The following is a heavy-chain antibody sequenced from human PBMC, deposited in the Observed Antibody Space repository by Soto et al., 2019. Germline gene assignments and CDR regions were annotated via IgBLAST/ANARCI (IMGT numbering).Heavy chain of an antibody. CDR3: AKDPLDESSGIHDY. Sequence: EVQLLESGGGLVQPGGSLRLSCAASGFTFSSYAMSWVRQAPGKGLEWVSAISGSGGSTYYADSVKGRFTISRDNSKNXXXXXXXXXXXXDTAVYYCAKDPLDESSGIHDYWGQGTLVTVSS. CDR2: ISGSGGST. CDR1: GFTFSSYA. D-gene: IGHD3-10*01. V-gene: IGHV3-23*01. J-gene: IGHJ4*02.